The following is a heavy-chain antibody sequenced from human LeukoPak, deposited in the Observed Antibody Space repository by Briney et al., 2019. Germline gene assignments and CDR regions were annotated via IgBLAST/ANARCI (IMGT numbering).Heavy chain of an antibody. Sequence: PGGSLRLSCAASGFTFSSYSMNWVRQAPGKGLEWVPYISSGSNTIYYADSVKGRFTISRDNAKNSLFLQMNSLRAEDTAVYYCARTPSGYETDYYFDYWGQGTLVTVSS. J-gene: IGHJ4*02. CDR3: ARTPSGYETDYYFDY. D-gene: IGHD5-12*01. V-gene: IGHV3-48*01. CDR2: ISSGSNTI. CDR1: GFTFSSYS.